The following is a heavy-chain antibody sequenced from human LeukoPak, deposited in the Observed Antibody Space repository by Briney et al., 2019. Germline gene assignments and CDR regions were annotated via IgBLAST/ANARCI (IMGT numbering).Heavy chain of an antibody. CDR3: ARVRTGTTNWFDP. D-gene: IGHD1-1*01. J-gene: IGHJ5*02. Sequence: GGSLRLSCAASGFTFSSYSMNWVRQAPGKGLEWVAYISRSSSSKHYADSVKGRFTISRDNAKNSLHLQMSSLRAEDTAVYYCARVRTGTTNWFDPWGQGTLVTVSS. V-gene: IGHV3-48*04. CDR1: GFTFSSYS. CDR2: ISRSSSSK.